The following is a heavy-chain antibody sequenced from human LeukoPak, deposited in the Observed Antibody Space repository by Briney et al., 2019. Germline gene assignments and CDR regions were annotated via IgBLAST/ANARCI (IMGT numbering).Heavy chain of an antibody. CDR2: IYYSGST. CDR3: AGGYSGYDFPNWFDP. V-gene: IGHV4-39*01. J-gene: IGHJ5*02. Sequence: SETLSLTCTVSGGSISSSSYYWGWIRQPPGKGLEWIGSIYYSGSTYYNPSLKSRVTISVDTSKNQFSLKLSSVTAADTAVYYCAGGYSGYDFPNWFDPWGQGTLVTVSS. D-gene: IGHD5-12*01. CDR1: GGSISSSSYY.